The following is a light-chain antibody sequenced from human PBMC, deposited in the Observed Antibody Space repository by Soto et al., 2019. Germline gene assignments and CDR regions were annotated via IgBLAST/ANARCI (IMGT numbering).Light chain of an antibody. Sequence: DIQMTQSPSSLSASVGDRVTITCRASQSISSYLNWYQQKPGKAPKLLIYAASSLQSGVPSRFSGSGSGTDFTLTISSLQPEDFATYYCQQCYITPWTFDQGTKVEIK. CDR1: QSISSY. CDR2: AAS. J-gene: IGKJ1*01. V-gene: IGKV1-39*01. CDR3: QQCYITPWT.